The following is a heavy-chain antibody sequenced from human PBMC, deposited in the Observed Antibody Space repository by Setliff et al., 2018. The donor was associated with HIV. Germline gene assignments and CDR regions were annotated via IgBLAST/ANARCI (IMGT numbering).Heavy chain of an antibody. V-gene: IGHV1-18*01. J-gene: IGHJ1*01. Sequence: ASAKVSCKASGYRFNTYGISWVRQAPGQGLEWMGWISPYNGDTRFAQSLQGRVTLTTDTSTNTAYMEMRTLRSDDTAVYFCVRGVTRDISGYYRDEYFQHWGQGTPVTVSS. D-gene: IGHD3-22*01. CDR2: ISPYNGDT. CDR1: GYRFNTYG. CDR3: VRGVTRDISGYYRDEYFQH.